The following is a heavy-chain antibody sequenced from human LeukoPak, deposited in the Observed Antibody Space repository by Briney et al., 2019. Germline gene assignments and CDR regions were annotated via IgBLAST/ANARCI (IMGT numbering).Heavy chain of an antibody. CDR1: GGSISSYY. D-gene: IGHD2-15*01. CDR2: IYYSGST. V-gene: IGHV4-59*01. CDR3: ARATSGCSGGSCYSGIHWFDP. Sequence: SETLSLTCTVSGGSISSYYWSWIRKPPGKGLEWIGYIYYSGSTNYNPSLKSRVTISVDTSKNQFSLKLSSVTAADTAVYYCARATSGCSGGSCYSGIHWFDPWGQGTLVTVSS. J-gene: IGHJ5*02.